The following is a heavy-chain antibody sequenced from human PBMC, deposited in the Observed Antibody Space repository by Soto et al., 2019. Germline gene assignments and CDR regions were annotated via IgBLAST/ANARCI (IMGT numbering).Heavy chain of an antibody. V-gene: IGHV1-2*02. CDR3: ARVPGLELLDH. D-gene: IGHD1-7*01. J-gene: IGHJ4*02. Sequence: QVQLVQSGAEVKKPGASVKVSCKASGYTFTGYYLHWVRQAPGQGLEWLAWINPISGGTKYAQKFQGRVTVTRDTSISTAYMELSRLRSDDTAVCARVPGLELLDHWGQGTLVSVSS. CDR2: INPISGGT. CDR1: GYTFTGYY.